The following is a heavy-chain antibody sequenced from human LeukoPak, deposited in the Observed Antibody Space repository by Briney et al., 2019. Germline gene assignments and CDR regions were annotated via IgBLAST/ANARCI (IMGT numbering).Heavy chain of an antibody. V-gene: IGHV4-59*01. CDR1: GGSISTYY. CDR2: IYYSWTT. CDR3: ARGPSILSPEAQSLY. J-gene: IGHJ4*02. Sequence: SETLSLTCTVSGGSISTYYWSWIRQPPGKGLEWIGYIYYSWTTVYNPSLKSRVTISVDTSKNQFSLRLSSVTAADTAVYYCARGPSILSPEAQSLYWGQGALVAVSS. D-gene: IGHD3-3*01.